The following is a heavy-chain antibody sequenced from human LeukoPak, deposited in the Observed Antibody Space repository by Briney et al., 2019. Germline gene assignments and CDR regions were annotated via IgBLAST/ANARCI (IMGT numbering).Heavy chain of an antibody. Sequence: PGGSVRLSCAASGFTFCSYFMSWVRQAPGEGLEWVSGISGSGGNTYHTHSVKGRSTISTDNSKNTLYLQMNSLRAEDTAVYYCAKLHCSSTSCYIDYWGQGTLVTVSS. V-gene: IGHV3-23*01. CDR2: ISGSGGNT. J-gene: IGHJ4*02. CDR1: GFTFCSYF. CDR3: AKLHCSSTSCYIDY. D-gene: IGHD2-2*02.